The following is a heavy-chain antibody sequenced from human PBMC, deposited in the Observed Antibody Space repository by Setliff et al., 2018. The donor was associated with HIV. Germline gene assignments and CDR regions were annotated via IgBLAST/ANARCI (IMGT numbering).Heavy chain of an antibody. D-gene: IGHD1-7*01. V-gene: IGHV4-61*01. J-gene: IGHJ6*03. Sequence: SETLSLTCTVSGGSISSNNYYWSWIRQPPGRGLEWIGYISNYGSSSYSPSLESRVTILLDTSKDQFSLRLSSVTAADTAVYYCARHQGMPGTTWYNHYMDVWGTGATVTVSS. CDR3: ARHQGMPGTTWYNHYMDV. CDR1: GGSISSNNYY. CDR2: ISNYGSS.